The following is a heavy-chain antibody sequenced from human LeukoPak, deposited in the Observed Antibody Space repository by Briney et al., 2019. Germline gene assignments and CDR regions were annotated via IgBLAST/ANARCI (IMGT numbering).Heavy chain of an antibody. CDR2: LFSTGSA. V-gene: IGHV4-61*01. CDR1: GASLTRPTYY. Sequence: SETLSLTCSVSGASLTRPTYYQWSWIRQPPGKGLELIGSLFSTGSATLNPSLKSRVTMSLDTSKSQFSLKLSSVTAEDSAVYYCARFKSGGFSYFDSWGQGTLVAVSS. J-gene: IGHJ4*02. D-gene: IGHD3-3*01. CDR3: ARFKSGGFSYFDS.